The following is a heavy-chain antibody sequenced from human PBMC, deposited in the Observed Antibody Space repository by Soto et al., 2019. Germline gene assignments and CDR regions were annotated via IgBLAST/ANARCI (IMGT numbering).Heavy chain of an antibody. Sequence: QVELKQSGAAVKKPAASVKVSCRASGYTFANYGITWVRQAPGQGLQWMGWISGHDGKTKSNKNLQGRITMTTDTSTNTAYLELKNLKSEDTAIYYCARDSAFLFGSTGYFDYWGQGTLVSVSS. D-gene: IGHD2-15*01. CDR1: GYTFANYG. J-gene: IGHJ4*02. V-gene: IGHV1-18*04. CDR3: ARDSAFLFGSTGYFDY. CDR2: ISGHDGKT.